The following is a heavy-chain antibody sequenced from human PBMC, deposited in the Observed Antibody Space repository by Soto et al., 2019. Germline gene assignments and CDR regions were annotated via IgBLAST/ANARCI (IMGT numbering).Heavy chain of an antibody. D-gene: IGHD3-3*01. CDR1: GLTFSSYA. CDR3: AKDDYSFGSPSCDY. J-gene: IGHJ4*02. Sequence: QVQLVESGGGVVQPGRSLRLSCAASGLTFSSYAMHWVRQAPGKGLEWAAVISNDGSSRSYADSVRGRFTISRDNSKNALYLQMNSLRAEDTALYYCAKDDYSFGSPSCDYWGQGTLVTVSS. CDR2: ISNDGSSR. V-gene: IGHV3-30-3*01.